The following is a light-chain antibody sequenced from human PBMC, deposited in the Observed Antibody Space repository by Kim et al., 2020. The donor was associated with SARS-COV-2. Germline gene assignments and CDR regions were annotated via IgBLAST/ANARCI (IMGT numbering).Light chain of an antibody. CDR1: QSISNW. J-gene: IGKJ2*01. CDR3: LQHSTYPYT. CDR2: QSL. V-gene: IGKV1-5*03. Sequence: DIQMTQSPSTLSASVGDRVTITCRASQSISNWLAWYQQKPGKAPNVLIFQSLNLESGVPSRFSGSASGTEFTLTISSLQPDDFATYYCLQHSTYPYTFGQGTKREI.